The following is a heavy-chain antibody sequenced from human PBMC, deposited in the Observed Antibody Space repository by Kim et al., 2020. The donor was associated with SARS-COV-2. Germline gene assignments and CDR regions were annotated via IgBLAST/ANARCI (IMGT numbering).Heavy chain of an antibody. Sequence: LKSRVTISVDTSKNQFSLKLSSVTAADTAVYYCARDEGLVGLNWGRPFDYWGQGTLVTVSS. V-gene: IGHV4-39*07. D-gene: IGHD7-27*01. J-gene: IGHJ4*02. CDR3: ARDEGLVGLNWGRPFDY.